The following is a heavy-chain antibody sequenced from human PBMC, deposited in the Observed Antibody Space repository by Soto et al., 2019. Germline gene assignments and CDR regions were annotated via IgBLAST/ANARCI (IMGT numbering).Heavy chain of an antibody. CDR3: VPLQPSTIRGRPGMDV. V-gene: IGHV1-46*01. D-gene: IGHD4-4*01. CDR1: GYTLTSYY. CDR2: INPTDDSA. Sequence: QVQLVQSGAEVKKPGASAKVSCTASGYTLTSYYMHWVRQAPGQGLEWMGVINPTDDSARYAQKFQGRVTLTSDTSTSTVSMELSSLTYDDTAVYYCVPLQPSTIRGRPGMDVWGQGTTITVSS. J-gene: IGHJ6*02.